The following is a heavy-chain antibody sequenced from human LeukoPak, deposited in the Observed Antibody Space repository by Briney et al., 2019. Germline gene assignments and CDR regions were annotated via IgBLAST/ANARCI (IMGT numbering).Heavy chain of an antibody. Sequence: ASVKVSCKASGYTFTSYGISWVRQAPGQGLEWMGWINAYNGNTNYAQKLQGRVTMTTDTSTSTAYMELRSLRSDDTAVYYCARVASTSLQTYYGMDVWGQGTTVTVSS. CDR2: INAYNGNT. CDR3: ARVASTSLQTYYGMDV. D-gene: IGHD2-2*01. J-gene: IGHJ6*02. V-gene: IGHV1-18*01. CDR1: GYTFTSYG.